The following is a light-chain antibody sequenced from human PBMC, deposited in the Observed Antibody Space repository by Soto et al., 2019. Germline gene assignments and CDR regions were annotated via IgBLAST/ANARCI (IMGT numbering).Light chain of an antibody. CDR3: QQSSDWPRT. V-gene: IGKV3-11*01. CDR2: DAS. Sequence: EIVLTQSPATLSLSPGERATLSCRASQSVSSYLAWYQQKPGQTPRLLIYDASNRATGIPARFSGSGSGTDFTLNISSLEPEDFAVYYCQQSSDWPRTLGQGTKVDIK. CDR1: QSVSSY. J-gene: IGKJ1*01.